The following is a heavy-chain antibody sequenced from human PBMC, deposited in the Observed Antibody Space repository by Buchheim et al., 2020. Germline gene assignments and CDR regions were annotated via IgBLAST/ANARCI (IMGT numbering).Heavy chain of an antibody. Sequence: EVQLLESGGGLVQPGGSLRLSCAASGFIFSSYVMSWVRQAPGKGLEWVSGISGSGGTTYYADSVRGRFTISRDNSKNTLYLQMNSLRAENTAVYYCAKARESSYYYYGMDVWGQGTT. D-gene: IGHD5-24*01. J-gene: IGHJ6*02. CDR3: AKARESSYYYYGMDV. V-gene: IGHV3-23*01. CDR2: ISGSGGTT. CDR1: GFIFSSYV.